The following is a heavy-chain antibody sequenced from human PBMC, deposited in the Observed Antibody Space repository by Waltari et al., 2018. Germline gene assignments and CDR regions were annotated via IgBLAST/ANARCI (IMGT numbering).Heavy chain of an antibody. V-gene: IGHV5-51*01. J-gene: IGHJ4*02. D-gene: IGHD5-12*01. CDR2: IYPCYSHP. CDR3: ASGMNVGPEMATMALDY. Sequence: EVQLVQSGAEEKKPGESLRISCKGFGYSFTSYWIGWVRQMPGKGLEWMGGIYPCYSHPLSSPSFQGQVTISYDTSSSTAHLQWSSLKASDTAMYYCASGMNVGPEMATMALDYWGQGTLVTVSS. CDR1: GYSFTSYW.